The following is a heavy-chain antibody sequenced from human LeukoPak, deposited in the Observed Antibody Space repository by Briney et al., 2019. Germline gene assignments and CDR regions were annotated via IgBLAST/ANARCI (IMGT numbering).Heavy chain of an antibody. CDR3: AKVGSGWYGVDY. CDR1: GIIFSSYG. V-gene: IGHV3-30*02. J-gene: IGHJ4*02. Sequence: GGSLRLSCVASGIIFSSYGMHWVRQAPGKGLEWVAFIRYDGSNKYYTDSVKGRFTISRDNSKNTLYLQMNSLRDEDTAVYYCAKVGSGWYGVDYWGQGTLVTVSS. CDR2: IRYDGSNK. D-gene: IGHD6-19*01.